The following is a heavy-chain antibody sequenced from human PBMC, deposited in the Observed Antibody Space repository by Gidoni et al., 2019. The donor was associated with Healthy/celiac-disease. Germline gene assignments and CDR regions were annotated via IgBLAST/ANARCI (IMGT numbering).Heavy chain of an antibody. Sequence: QVQLQQWGAGRLKPSETLSLTCAVYGGSFSGYYWTRLRQPPGKGQEWIGELNQSGTTHHKPSLKSRVTISVDTSKNQFSLKLSSVTAADTAVYYCARTGSCSSTSCYALFGYYFDYWGQGTLVTVSS. CDR1: GGSFSGYY. J-gene: IGHJ4*02. CDR3: ARTGSCSSTSCYALFGYYFDY. V-gene: IGHV4-34*01. CDR2: LNQSGTT. D-gene: IGHD2-2*01.